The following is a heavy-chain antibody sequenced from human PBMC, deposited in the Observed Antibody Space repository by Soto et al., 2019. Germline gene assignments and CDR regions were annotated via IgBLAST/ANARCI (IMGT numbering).Heavy chain of an antibody. J-gene: IGHJ4*02. CDR2: IIPIFGTA. CDR1: GGTSSSYA. V-gene: IGHV1-69*13. D-gene: IGHD1-26*01. Sequence: GASVKVSCKASGGTSSSYAISWVRQAPGQGLEWMGGIIPIFGTANYAQKFQGRVTITADESTSTAYMELSSLRSEDTAVYYCARDRLSGWFDYWGQGTLVTVSS. CDR3: ARDRLSGWFDY.